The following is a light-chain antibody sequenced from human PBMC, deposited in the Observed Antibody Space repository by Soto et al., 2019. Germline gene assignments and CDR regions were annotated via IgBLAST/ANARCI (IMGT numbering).Light chain of an antibody. CDR1: SSDVGGYNY. CDR3: SSYTTSSPPV. CDR2: DVS. Sequence: QSALTQPASVSGSPGQSITISCTGTSSDVGGYNYVSWYQQHPGKAPKLMIYDVSNRPSGVSNRFSGSKSGNTASLTISGLRAEDEADYYCSSYTTSSPPVFGGGTKLTVL. J-gene: IGLJ2*01. V-gene: IGLV2-14*01.